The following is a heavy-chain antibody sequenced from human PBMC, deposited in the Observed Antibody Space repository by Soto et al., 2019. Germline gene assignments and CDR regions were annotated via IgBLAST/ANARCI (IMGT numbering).Heavy chain of an antibody. CDR3: GRGPSPRAPAGGTPYYFAMDV. Sequence: QVQLVQSGAEVKQSGASVKVSCKASGYDFTAYDINWVRQASGQGLEWMGWMNPINGATGSARRLQGRVSMTRNTATGTAYLELTSLRSDDSAVYYCGRGPSPRAPAGGTPYYFAMDVWGQVTTVTVSS. D-gene: IGHD6-13*01. V-gene: IGHV1-8*02. J-gene: IGHJ6*02. CDR1: GYDFTAYD. CDR2: MNPINGAT.